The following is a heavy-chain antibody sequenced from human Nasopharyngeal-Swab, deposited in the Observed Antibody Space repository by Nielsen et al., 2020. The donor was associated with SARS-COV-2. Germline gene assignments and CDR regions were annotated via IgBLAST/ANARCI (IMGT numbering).Heavy chain of an antibody. V-gene: IGHV3-23*01. Sequence: GGSLRLSCSASVFAYHNYAMPCVRPPPGKGLEWVSVISGSGDTTYYADSVKGRFPISRDNSKNTLYLQMNSLTAEDTAVYFCAKGRNRILVTGTLFDYWGQGTLVTVSS. CDR3: AKGRNRILVTGTLFDY. CDR2: ISGSGDTT. CDR1: VFAYHNYA. D-gene: IGHD6-19*01. J-gene: IGHJ4*02.